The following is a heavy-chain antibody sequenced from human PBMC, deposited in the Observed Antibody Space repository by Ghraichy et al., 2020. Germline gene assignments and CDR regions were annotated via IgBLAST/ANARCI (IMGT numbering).Heavy chain of an antibody. V-gene: IGHV4-34*01. J-gene: IGHJ4*02. Sequence: SETLSLTCAVYGGSFSGYYWSWIRQPPGKGLEWIGEINHSGSTNYNPSLKSRVTISVDTSKNQFSLKLSSVTAADTAVYYCARLFHPTRSLYGGNSGVYFDYWGQGTLVTVSS. CDR1: GGSFSGYY. CDR3: ARLFHPTRSLYGGNSGVYFDY. CDR2: INHSGST. D-gene: IGHD4-23*01.